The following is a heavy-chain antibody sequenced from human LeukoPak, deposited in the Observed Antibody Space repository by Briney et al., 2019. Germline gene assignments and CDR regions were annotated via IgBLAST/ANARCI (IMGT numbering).Heavy chain of an antibody. Sequence: SETLSLTCSVSGGSTGSDYWSWIRQPRGKGLEWIAYVYYSGVTSYNPSLKSRVAISIDTSKNQFSLNLTSVTAADTAVYYCARLSLHCSGGSCYRGAFDSWGQGTLVTVSS. CDR1: GGSTGSDY. D-gene: IGHD2-15*01. J-gene: IGHJ4*02. CDR2: VYYSGVT. V-gene: IGHV4-59*08. CDR3: ARLSLHCSGGSCYRGAFDS.